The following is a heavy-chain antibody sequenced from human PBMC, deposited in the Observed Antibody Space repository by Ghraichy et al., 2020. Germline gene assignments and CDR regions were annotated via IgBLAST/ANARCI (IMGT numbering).Heavy chain of an antibody. V-gene: IGHV4-34*01. Sequence: SETLSLTCAVYGGSLSGYYWSWIRQSPGKGLEWIGEINHSGSTNYNPSLKSRVTISVDTSKNQFSLKLSSVTAADTAVYYCARGRRKLSGSSSGGWFDPWGQGTLVTVPS. CDR2: INHSGST. D-gene: IGHD1-26*01. CDR1: GGSLSGYY. J-gene: IGHJ5*02. CDR3: ARGRRKLSGSSSGGWFDP.